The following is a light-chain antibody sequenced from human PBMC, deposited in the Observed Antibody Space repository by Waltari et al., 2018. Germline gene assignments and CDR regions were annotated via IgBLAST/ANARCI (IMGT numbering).Light chain of an antibody. Sequence: IQLTQSPSSLSASVGDIVTITCRASQGISSYLAWCQQKPGKAPKLLIYGASTLQSGVPSRFSVSGSGTDFTLTISSLQPEDFATYYCQQLNSFPLTFGGGTKVEIK. J-gene: IGKJ4*01. V-gene: IGKV1-9*01. CDR2: GAS. CDR1: QGISSY. CDR3: QQLNSFPLT.